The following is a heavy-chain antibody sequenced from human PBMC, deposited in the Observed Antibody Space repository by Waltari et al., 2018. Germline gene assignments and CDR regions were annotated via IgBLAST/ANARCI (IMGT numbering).Heavy chain of an antibody. CDR1: GGSISSYY. CDR2: IYTSGST. Sequence: QVQLQESGPGLVKPSETLSLTCPVSGGSISSYYWSWIRQPAGKGLEWIGRIYTSGSTNYNPSLKSRVTMSVDTSKNQFSLKLSSVTAADTAVYYCARRRSITIFGVVNDAFDIWGQGTMVTVSS. CDR3: ARRRSITIFGVVNDAFDI. V-gene: IGHV4-4*07. D-gene: IGHD3-3*01. J-gene: IGHJ3*02.